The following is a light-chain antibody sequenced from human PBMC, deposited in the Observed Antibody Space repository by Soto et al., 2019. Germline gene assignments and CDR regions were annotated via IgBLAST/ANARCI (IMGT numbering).Light chain of an antibody. CDR2: GAS. CDR1: QSVSSDY. Sequence: VVKNSPGTLSLKKGERATRSCRASQSVSSDYLGWYKQKPGQAPRLLLYGASSRATGIPDRFSAGGSGTDFTLTIIRLEPEDFAVYYCLQYAYLWTFGHASMVDIK. V-gene: IGKV3-20*01. CDR3: LQYAYLWT. J-gene: IGKJ1*01.